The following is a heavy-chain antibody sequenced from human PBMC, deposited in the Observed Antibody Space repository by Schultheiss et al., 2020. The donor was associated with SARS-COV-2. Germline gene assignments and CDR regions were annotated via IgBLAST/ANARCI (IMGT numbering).Heavy chain of an antibody. CDR3: ARSGSGDYAEDAFDI. D-gene: IGHD4-17*01. CDR2: IYYSGST. J-gene: IGHJ3*02. V-gene: IGHV4-31*03. CDR1: GGSISSGGYY. Sequence: SQTLSLTCTVSGGSISSGGYYWSWIRQHPGKGLEWIGYIYYSGSTYYNPSLKSRVTISVDTSKNQFSLKLSSVTAADTAVYYCARSGSGDYAEDAFDIWGQGTMVTVSS.